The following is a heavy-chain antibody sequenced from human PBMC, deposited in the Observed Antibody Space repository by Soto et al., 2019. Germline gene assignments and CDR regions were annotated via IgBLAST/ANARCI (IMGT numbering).Heavy chain of an antibody. D-gene: IGHD6-13*01. Sequence: GGSLRLSCAASGFTFSSYGMHWVRQAPGKGLEWVAVISYDGSNKYYADSVKGRFTISRDNSKNTLYLQMNSLRAEDTAVYYCAKVRDSSSWYPTIYYGMDVWGQGTTVTVSS. V-gene: IGHV3-30*18. J-gene: IGHJ6*02. CDR1: GFTFSSYG. CDR2: ISYDGSNK. CDR3: AKVRDSSSWYPTIYYGMDV.